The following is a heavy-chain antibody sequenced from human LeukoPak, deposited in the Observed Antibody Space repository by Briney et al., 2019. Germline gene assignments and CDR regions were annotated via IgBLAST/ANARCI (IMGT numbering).Heavy chain of an antibody. CDR3: ASDRGDGYNDY. D-gene: IGHD5-24*01. Sequence: SVKVSCKASGGTFSSYAISWVRQARGQGLEWMGGIIPIFGTANYAQKFQGRVTITTDESTSTAYMELSSLRSEDTAVYYCASDRGDGYNDYWGQGTLVTVSS. CDR1: GGTFSSYA. V-gene: IGHV1-69*05. CDR2: IIPIFGTA. J-gene: IGHJ4*02.